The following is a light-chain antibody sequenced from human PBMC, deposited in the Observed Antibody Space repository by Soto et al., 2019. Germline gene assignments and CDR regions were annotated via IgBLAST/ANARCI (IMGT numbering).Light chain of an antibody. CDR2: DVS. V-gene: IGKV1-5*01. J-gene: IGKJ2*02. CDR3: QKHSSQGT. CDR1: QSISRW. Sequence: DIQMTQSPSTLSASVGDRVTITCRASQSISRWLAWYQQKPGKAPTLLIYDVSSLKSGVPSRFSGSGSGTELTLTSSSLQADDFATYDCQKHSSQGTFGQGTKLEIK.